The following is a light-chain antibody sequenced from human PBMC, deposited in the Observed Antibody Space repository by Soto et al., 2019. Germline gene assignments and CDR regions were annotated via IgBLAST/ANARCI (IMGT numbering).Light chain of an antibody. J-gene: IGKJ1*01. V-gene: IGKV3-20*01. CDR1: QRVGSSF. CDR2: GAS. CDR3: QQYGSSPPT. Sequence: EIVLTQSPGTLSLSPGERATLSCRASQRVGSSFLVWYQQRPCQGPRLLIYGASSWATGIPDRFSGSGSGTDLTLSISRLEPEDFAVYYCQQYGSSPPTSGQGTKVEIK.